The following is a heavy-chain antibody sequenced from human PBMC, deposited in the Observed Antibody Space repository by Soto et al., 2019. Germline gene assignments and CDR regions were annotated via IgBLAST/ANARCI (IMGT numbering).Heavy chain of an antibody. D-gene: IGHD3-10*01. V-gene: IGHV4-34*01. CDR3: ARDFEDGSGSYYTPTWFDP. CDR1: GGSFSGYY. Sequence: SETLSLTCAVYGGSFSGYYWSGIRQPPGKGLEWIGEINHSGSTNDNPSLKSRVTISVDTSKNQFSLKLTSVTAADTAVYYCARDFEDGSGSYYTPTWFDPWGQGTLVT. J-gene: IGHJ5*02. CDR2: INHSGST.